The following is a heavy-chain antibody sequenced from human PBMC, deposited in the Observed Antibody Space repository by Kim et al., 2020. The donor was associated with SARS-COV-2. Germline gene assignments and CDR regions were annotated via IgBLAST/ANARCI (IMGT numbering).Heavy chain of an antibody. V-gene: IGHV3-23*01. CDR3: AEVTYYYDSSGYYLREDGGYYFDY. CDR2: ISGSGGST. Sequence: GGSLRLSCAASGFTFSSYAMSWVRQAPGKGLEWVSAISGSGGSTYYADSVKGRFTISRDNSKNTLYLQMNSLRAEDTAVYYCAEVTYYYDSSGYYLREDGGYYFDYWGQGTLVTVSS. J-gene: IGHJ4*02. CDR1: GFTFSSYA. D-gene: IGHD3-22*01.